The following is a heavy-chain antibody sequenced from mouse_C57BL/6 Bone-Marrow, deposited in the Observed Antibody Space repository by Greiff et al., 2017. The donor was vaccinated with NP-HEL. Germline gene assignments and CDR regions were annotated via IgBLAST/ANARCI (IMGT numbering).Heavy chain of an antibody. V-gene: IGHV1-9*01. CDR1: GYTFTGYW. D-gene: IGHD2-4*01. CDR2: ILPGSGST. J-gene: IGHJ1*03. Sequence: VQLQQSGAELMKPGASVKLSCKATGYTFTGYWIEWVKQRPGHGLEWIGEILPGSGSTNYNEKFKGKATFTADTSSNTAYIQRSSLTTEDSAIYYCARYRIRRGYFDVWGTGTTVTVSS. CDR3: ARYRIRRGYFDV.